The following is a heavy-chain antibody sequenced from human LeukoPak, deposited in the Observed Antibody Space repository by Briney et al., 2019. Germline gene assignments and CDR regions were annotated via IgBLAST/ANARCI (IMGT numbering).Heavy chain of an antibody. CDR1: GGSVSSSSYY. CDR2: IYYSGST. J-gene: IGHJ4*02. V-gene: IGHV4-39*01. CDR3: ARHKREGAPQYSSSWYFDY. D-gene: IGHD6-13*01. Sequence: PSQTLSLTCTVSGGSVSSSSYYWGWIRQPPGKGLEWIGSIYYSGSTYYNPSLKSRVTISVDTSKNQFSLKLSSVTAADTAVYYCARHKREGAPQYSSSWYFDYWGQGTLVTVSS.